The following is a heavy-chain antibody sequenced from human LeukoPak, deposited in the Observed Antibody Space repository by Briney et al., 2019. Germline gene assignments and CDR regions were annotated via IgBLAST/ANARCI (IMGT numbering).Heavy chain of an antibody. CDR3: ARVGKTADFDY. CDR2: IYTSGST. D-gene: IGHD3-10*01. J-gene: IGHJ4*02. Sequence: SEPLSLPCTVSGGSISSYYWRWIRQPAGKGLEWLGRIYTSGSTNYNPSLKSRVTISVDTSKNQCSLKLSSVTAADTAVYYCARVGKTADFDYWGQGTLVTVSS. V-gene: IGHV4-4*07. CDR1: GGSISSYY.